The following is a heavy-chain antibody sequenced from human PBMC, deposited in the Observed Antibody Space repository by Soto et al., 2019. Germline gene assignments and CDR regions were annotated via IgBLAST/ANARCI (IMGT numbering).Heavy chain of an antibody. CDR3: AKSRIQGWTKGLYDH. V-gene: IGHV3-23*01. D-gene: IGHD5-18*01. CDR2: ISESGDST. CDR1: GFTFSSYA. Sequence: EVQLLDSGGRLVQPGGSLRLSCAASGFTFSSYAMSWVRQAPGKGLEWVSSISESGDSTSYAESVRGRFTISRDDSKNTLYLQMNSLRAEDTAVYSCAKSRIQGWTKGLYDHWCQGTLVTVSS. J-gene: IGHJ4*02.